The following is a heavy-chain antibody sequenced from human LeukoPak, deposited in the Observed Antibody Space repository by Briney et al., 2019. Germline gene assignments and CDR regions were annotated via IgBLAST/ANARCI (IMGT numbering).Heavy chain of an antibody. Sequence: ASVKVSCKASGYTFTGYYMHWMRQAPGQGLEWMGRINPNSGGTNYAQKFQGRVTMTRDTSISTAYMELSRLRSDDTAMYYCARGATPYYYYMDVWGKGTTVTVSS. J-gene: IGHJ6*03. CDR3: ARGATPYYYYMDV. V-gene: IGHV1-2*06. CDR2: INPNSGGT. D-gene: IGHD1-26*01. CDR1: GYTFTGYY.